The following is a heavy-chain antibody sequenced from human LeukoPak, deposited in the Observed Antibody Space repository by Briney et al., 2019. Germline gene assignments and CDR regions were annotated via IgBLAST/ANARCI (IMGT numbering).Heavy chain of an antibody. CDR2: IYYSGST. D-gene: IGHD3-3*01. Sequence: PSETVSLTCTVSGGSISSGGYYWSWIRQHPGKGLEWIGYIYYSGSTYYNPSLKSRVTISVDTSKNQFSLKLSSVTAADTAVYYCARCGVADLLFDYWGQGTLVTVSS. V-gene: IGHV4-31*03. J-gene: IGHJ4*02. CDR3: ARCGVADLLFDY. CDR1: GGSISSGGYY.